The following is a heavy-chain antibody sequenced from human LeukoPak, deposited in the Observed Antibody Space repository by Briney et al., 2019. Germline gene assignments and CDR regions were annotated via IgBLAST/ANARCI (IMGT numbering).Heavy chain of an antibody. CDR3: ARERKYYYDSSGYHVIAFDI. V-gene: IGHV4-34*01. CDR2: INHSGST. D-gene: IGHD3-22*01. Sequence: SETLSLTCAVYGGSFSGYYWSWIRQPPGKGLEWIGEINHSGSTNYNPSLKGRVTISVDTSKNQFSLKLSSVTAADTAVYYCARERKYYYDSSGYHVIAFDIWGQGTMVTVSS. CDR1: GGSFSGYY. J-gene: IGHJ3*02.